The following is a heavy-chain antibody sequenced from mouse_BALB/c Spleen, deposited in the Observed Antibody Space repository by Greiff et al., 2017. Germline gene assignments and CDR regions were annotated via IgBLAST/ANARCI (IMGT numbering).Heavy chain of an antibody. CDR1: GFTFSSFG. V-gene: IGHV5-17*02. CDR2: ISSGSSTI. J-gene: IGHJ3*01. CDR3: ARWDYGYDGGFAY. D-gene: IGHD2-2*01. Sequence: VQLKESGGGLVQPGGSRKLSCAASGFTFSSFGMHWVRQAPEKGLEWVAYISSGSSTIYYADTVKGRFTISRDNPKNTLFLQMTSLRSEDTAMYYCARWDYGYDGGFAYWGQGTLVTVSA.